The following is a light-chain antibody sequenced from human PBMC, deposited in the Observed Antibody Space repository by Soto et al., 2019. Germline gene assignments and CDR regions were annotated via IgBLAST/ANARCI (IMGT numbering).Light chain of an antibody. Sequence: DIQLTQSPSTLSASVGDRVTITCRASRSIINWLAWYQQKSGKGPELLIYKASNLQTGVPSRFSGSGYGTEFTLTISSLQPDDVATYYCQQYSDHWTFGQGTKVEIK. CDR3: QQYSDHWT. CDR1: RSIINW. V-gene: IGKV1-5*03. J-gene: IGKJ1*01. CDR2: KAS.